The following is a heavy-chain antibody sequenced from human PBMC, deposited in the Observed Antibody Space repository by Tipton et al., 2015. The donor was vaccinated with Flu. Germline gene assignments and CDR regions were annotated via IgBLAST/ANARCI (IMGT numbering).Heavy chain of an antibody. Sequence: TLSLTCTISGDSIRSDYYWGWIRQPPGKGLEWIGNIFHTGSSYHNPSLKSRVTISINTSKNQFSLNMKSVTAVDMAVYYCVRRDYSNYVSDPKSWFDPWGQGTLVAVSS. V-gene: IGHV4-38-2*02. CDR3: VRRDYSNYVSDPKSWFDP. D-gene: IGHD4-11*01. CDR1: GDSIRSDYY. CDR2: IFHTGSS. J-gene: IGHJ5*02.